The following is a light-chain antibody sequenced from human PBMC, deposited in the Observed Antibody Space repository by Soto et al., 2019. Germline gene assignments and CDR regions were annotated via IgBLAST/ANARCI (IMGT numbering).Light chain of an antibody. CDR3: QNYNSYSEE. J-gene: IGKJ1*01. CDR2: AAS. V-gene: IGKV1-8*01. CDR1: QSISSY. Sequence: ALRMSQSPSSLSASTGYRGTLTCPASQSISSYLAWYQQKPGKAPKLLIYAASTLQSGVPSRFSGSGSETEFTLTISSLQPDDFATYYCQNYNSYSEEFGQGTKVDIK.